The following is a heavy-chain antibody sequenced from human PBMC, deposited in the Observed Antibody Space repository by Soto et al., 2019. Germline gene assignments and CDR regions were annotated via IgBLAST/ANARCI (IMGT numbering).Heavy chain of an antibody. Sequence: GASVKVSCKASGGTFSSYAISWVRQAPGQGLEWMGGIIPIFGTANYAQKFQGRVTITADKSTSTAYMELSSLRSEDTAVYYCASSPERDRNGRPVGWFDPWGQGTLVTVSS. CDR1: GGTFSSYA. D-gene: IGHD4-17*01. CDR2: IIPIFGTA. CDR3: ASSPERDRNGRPVGWFDP. V-gene: IGHV1-69*06. J-gene: IGHJ5*02.